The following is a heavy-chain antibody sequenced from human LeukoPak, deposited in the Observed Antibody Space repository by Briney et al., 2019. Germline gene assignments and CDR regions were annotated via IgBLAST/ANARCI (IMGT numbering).Heavy chain of an antibody. CDR1: GGSFSGYY. CDR3: ARFGSGWHYFDY. CDR2: INHSGST. J-gene: IGHJ4*02. V-gene: IGHV4-34*01. Sequence: PSETLSLTCAVYGGSFSGYYWSWIRQPPGKGLEWIGEINHSGSTNYNPSLKSRVTISVDTSKNQVSLKLSSVTAADTAVYYCARFGSGWHYFDYWGQGTLVTVSS. D-gene: IGHD6-19*01.